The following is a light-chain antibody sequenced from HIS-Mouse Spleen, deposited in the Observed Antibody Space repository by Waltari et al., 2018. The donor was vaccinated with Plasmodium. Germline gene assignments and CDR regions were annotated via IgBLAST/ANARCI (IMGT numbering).Light chain of an antibody. J-gene: IGKJ2*01. CDR3: QQYNSYSYT. CDR2: KSS. V-gene: IGKV1-5*03. CDR1: PSISSW. Sequence: DIQMTQSPSTLSASVGDRVTITCRASPSISSWLAWYQQKPGKAPKRLIYKSSSLESGVPSRFSGSGSGTEFTLTISSLQPDDFATYYCQQYNSYSYTFGQGTKLEIK.